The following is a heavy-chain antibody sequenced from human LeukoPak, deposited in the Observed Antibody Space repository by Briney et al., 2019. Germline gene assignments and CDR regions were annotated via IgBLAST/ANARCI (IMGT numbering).Heavy chain of an antibody. J-gene: IGHJ4*02. D-gene: IGHD3-22*01. CDR3: ARGIRHSTGYCYFDY. Sequence: GGSLRLSCAASGFTFSSYSMNWVRQAPGKGLEWVSSISSSSSYIYYADSVKGRFTISRDNAKNSLYLQMNSLRAEDTAVYYCARGIRHSTGYCYFDYWGQGTLVTVSS. V-gene: IGHV3-21*01. CDR2: ISSSSSYI. CDR1: GFTFSSYS.